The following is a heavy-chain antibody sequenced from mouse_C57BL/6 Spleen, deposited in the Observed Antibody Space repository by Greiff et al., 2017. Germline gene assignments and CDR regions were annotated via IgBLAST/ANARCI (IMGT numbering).Heavy chain of an antibody. J-gene: IGHJ4*01. CDR2: IDPSGSYT. Sequence: QVQLKQPGAELVMPGASVKLSCKASGYTFTSYWMYWVKQRPGQGLEWIGEIDPSGSYTNYHQKVKGKSTLTVDKSSSTSYMQLSSLTSEDSAVYYCARQGDGYGAMDYWGQGTSVTVSS. V-gene: IGHV1-69*01. D-gene: IGHD2-2*01. CDR1: GYTFTSYW. CDR3: ARQGDGYGAMDY.